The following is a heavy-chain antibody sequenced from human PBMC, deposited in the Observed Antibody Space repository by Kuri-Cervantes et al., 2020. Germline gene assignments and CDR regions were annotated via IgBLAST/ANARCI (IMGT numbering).Heavy chain of an antibody. J-gene: IGHJ5*02. V-gene: IGHV4-39*07. CDR1: GGSISSSSYY. CDR2: IYYSGST. Sequence: GSLRLSCTVSGGSISSSSYYWGWIRQPPGKGLEWIGSIYYSGSTNYNPSLKSRVTISVDTSKNQFSLKLSSVTAADTAVYYCAAAMRRPQKNWFDPWGQGTLVTVSS. D-gene: IGHD2-2*01. CDR3: AAAMRRPQKNWFDP.